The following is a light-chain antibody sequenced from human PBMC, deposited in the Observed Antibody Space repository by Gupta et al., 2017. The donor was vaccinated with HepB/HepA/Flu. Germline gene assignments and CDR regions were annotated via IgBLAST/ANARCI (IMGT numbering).Light chain of an antibody. CDR2: LEGSGSY. Sequence: QPVLTQSSSASASLGSSVKLTCPLTSGHSSYIIAWHQQQPGKAPRYLMKLEGSGSYNKGSGVPDRFSGSSSGADRYLTISNLQSEDEADYYCETWDINTHGGVFGGGTKLTVL. CDR1: SGHSSYI. CDR3: ETWDINTHGGV. V-gene: IGLV4-60*03. J-gene: IGLJ2*01.